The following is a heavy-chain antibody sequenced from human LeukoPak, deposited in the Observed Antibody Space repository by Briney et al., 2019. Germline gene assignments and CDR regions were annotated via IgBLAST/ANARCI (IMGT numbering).Heavy chain of an antibody. CDR3: ARDRRGYSYGYYFDY. CDR1: GYTFTGDY. CDR2: INPNSGGT. J-gene: IGHJ4*02. D-gene: IGHD5-18*01. Sequence: ASVKGACKAAGYTFTGDYRHWVRQAPGQGLEWMERINPNSGGTNYAQKFQGRVTMTRDTSISTAYMELSRLRSDDTAVYYCARDRRGYSYGYYFDYWGQGPLVTVSS. V-gene: IGHV1-2*06.